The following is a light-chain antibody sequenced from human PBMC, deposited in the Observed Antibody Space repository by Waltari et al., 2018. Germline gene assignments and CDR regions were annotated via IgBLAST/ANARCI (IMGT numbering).Light chain of an antibody. Sequence: QSALTQPASASGSPGQSITISCTGTSSYVCCSNYVSWYQQHPGKVPKLLIFDVSNRPSGVSNRFSGSKSGNTASLTISGLQAEDESDYYCCSFTSRSTWVFGGGTKLTVL. CDR3: CSFTSRSTWV. J-gene: IGLJ3*02. CDR2: DVS. V-gene: IGLV2-14*01. CDR1: SSYVCCSNY.